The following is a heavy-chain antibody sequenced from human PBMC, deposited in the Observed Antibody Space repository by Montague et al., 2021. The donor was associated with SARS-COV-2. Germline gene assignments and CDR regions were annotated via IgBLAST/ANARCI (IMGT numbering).Heavy chain of an antibody. CDR3: TRGIDSYTTEY. CDR2: LFHIDTV. CDR1: DGSVISTYPH. Sequence: SETLSLTCTVSDGSVISTYPHWHWVRQSPGRGLEWVGGYLFHIDTVYYTASLRSRVTISVDTSKNQFFLKLTSVTAADTAVYYCTRGIDSYTTEYWGQGIQVTVSS. D-gene: IGHD1-26*01. J-gene: IGHJ4*02. V-gene: IGHV4-61*01.